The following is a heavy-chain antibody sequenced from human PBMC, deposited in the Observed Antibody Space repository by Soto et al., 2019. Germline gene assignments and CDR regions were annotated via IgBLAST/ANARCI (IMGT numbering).Heavy chain of an antibody. D-gene: IGHD3-10*01. J-gene: IGHJ4*02. CDR3: AKAPTNYGSGSYYYY. V-gene: IGHV3-23*01. CDR2: ISGSGGST. CDR1: GFTFSSYA. Sequence: EVQLLESGGGLVQPGGSLRLSCAASGFTFSSYAMSWVRQAPGKGLEWVSAISGSGGSTYYADSVKGRFTNSRDNSKNTLYLQMNSLRAEDTAVYYCAKAPTNYGSGSYYYYWGQGTLVTVSS.